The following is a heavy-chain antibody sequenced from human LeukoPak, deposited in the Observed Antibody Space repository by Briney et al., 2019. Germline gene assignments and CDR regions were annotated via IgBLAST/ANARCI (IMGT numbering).Heavy chain of an antibody. V-gene: IGHV1-2*02. Sequence: GASEKVSCKASGYTFTGYYMHWVRQAPGQGLESMGWMNTNSGGTNYAQKFQGRVTMTRDTSISTAYMQLSRLRSDDTAVYYCSSPGIAAAGPFDYWGQGTLVTVSS. J-gene: IGHJ4*02. D-gene: IGHD6-13*01. CDR1: GYTFTGYY. CDR3: SSPGIAAAGPFDY. CDR2: MNTNSGGT.